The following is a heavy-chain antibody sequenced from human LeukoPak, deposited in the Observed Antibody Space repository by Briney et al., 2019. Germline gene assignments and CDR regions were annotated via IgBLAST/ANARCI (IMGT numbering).Heavy chain of an antibody. CDR3: TRDSDYGTATNYFDH. CDR1: GFTFDDYA. D-gene: IGHD4/OR15-4a*01. Sequence: GGSLRLSCAASGFTFDDYAMHWVRQAPGKGLEWVSLISWEGGTTYYADSVRGRFTISRDNSKNSLYLQMDSLRTGDTAFYYCTRDSDYGTATNYFDHWGQGTLVSVSS. V-gene: IGHV3-43*01. J-gene: IGHJ4*02. CDR2: ISWEGGTT.